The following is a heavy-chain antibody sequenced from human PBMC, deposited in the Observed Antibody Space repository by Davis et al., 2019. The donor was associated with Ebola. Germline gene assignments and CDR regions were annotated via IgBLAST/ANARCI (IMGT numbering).Heavy chain of an antibody. V-gene: IGHV4-61*01. J-gene: IGHJ4*02. CDR1: GGSVSSGSYY. D-gene: IGHD3-16*01. Sequence: MPSETLSLTCTVSGGSVSSGSYYWSWIRQPPGKGLEWIGYIYYSGSTNYNPSLKSRVTISVDTSKNQFSLKLSSVTAADTAVYYCARAADYDYIWGSYTPSYWGQGTLVTVSS. CDR3: ARAADYDYIWGSYTPSY. CDR2: IYYSGST.